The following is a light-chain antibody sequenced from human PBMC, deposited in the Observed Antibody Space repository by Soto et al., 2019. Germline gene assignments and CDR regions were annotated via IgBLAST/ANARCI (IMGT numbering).Light chain of an antibody. CDR2: GAS. CDR3: PQYNNWPPFVA. CDR1: QSVSSN. V-gene: IGKV3-15*01. J-gene: IGKJ2*01. Sequence: EIVMTQSPATLSVSPGERATLSCRASQSVSSNLAWYQQKPGQAPRLLIYGASTRATGIPARFSGSGSGTEFTLTISRLQSEDFAGYYGPQYNNWPPFVAFGQGTKLEIK.